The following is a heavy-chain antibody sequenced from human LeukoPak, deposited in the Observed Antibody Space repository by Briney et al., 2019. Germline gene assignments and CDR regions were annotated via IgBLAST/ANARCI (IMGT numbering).Heavy chain of an antibody. J-gene: IGHJ3*02. V-gene: IGHV5-51*01. D-gene: IGHD3-9*01. CDR3: ARRLDHDAFDI. CDR1: GYSSTTYW. CDR2: IYPGDSDT. Sequence: PGESLKISCKGSGYSSTTYWIAWVRQMPGKGLEWMGIIYPGDSDTRYSPSFQGQVTISADKPISTAYLHWNSLKASDTAMYYCARRLDHDAFDIWGQGTRVTVSS.